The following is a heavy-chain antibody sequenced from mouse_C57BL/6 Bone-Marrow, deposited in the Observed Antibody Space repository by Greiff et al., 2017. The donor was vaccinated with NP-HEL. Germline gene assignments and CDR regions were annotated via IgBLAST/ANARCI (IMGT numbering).Heavy chain of an antibody. J-gene: IGHJ3*01. D-gene: IGHD2-4*01. CDR1: GYTFTTYP. CDR3: SRMGGDYDAWFAY. CDR2: FHHYNDDT. V-gene: IGHV1-47*01. Sequence: VQLQQSGAELVKPGASVKMSCKASGYTFTTYPIEWMKQNHGKSLEWIGNFHHYNDDTKNNEKFKGKATLTIEKSSSTVYLQLSRLTSDGAAVYYCSRMGGDYDAWFAYWGQGTLVTVSS.